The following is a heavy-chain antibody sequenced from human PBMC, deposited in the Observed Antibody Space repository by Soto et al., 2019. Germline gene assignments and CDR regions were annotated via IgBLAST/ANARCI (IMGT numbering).Heavy chain of an antibody. Sequence: SETLSLTCTVSGGAINSYYWTWIRQPAGKGLEWIGRIYSSGSTKYNPSLQSRVTMSLDTSKNQFSLRLTSVTAADTAVYYCGRGRHFSAWSAPGGGGTLVPVSS. J-gene: IGHJ5*02. CDR1: GGAINSYY. D-gene: IGHD3-3*02. V-gene: IGHV4-4*07. CDR3: GRGRHFSAWSAP. CDR2: IYSSGST.